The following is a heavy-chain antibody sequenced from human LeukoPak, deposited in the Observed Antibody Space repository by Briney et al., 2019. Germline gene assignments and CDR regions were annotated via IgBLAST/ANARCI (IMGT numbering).Heavy chain of an antibody. CDR1: GFTFSNYG. CDR3: ARDYGEYYYDSSGYYGGFDY. J-gene: IGHJ4*02. Sequence: PGGSLRLSCAASGFTFSNYGMHWVRQAPGKGLEWVAFIRYDGSNKYYADSVKGRFTISRDNAKNSLYLQMNSLRAEDTAVHYCARDYGEYYYDSSGYYGGFDYWGQGTLVTVSS. D-gene: IGHD3-22*01. V-gene: IGHV3-30*02. CDR2: IRYDGSNK.